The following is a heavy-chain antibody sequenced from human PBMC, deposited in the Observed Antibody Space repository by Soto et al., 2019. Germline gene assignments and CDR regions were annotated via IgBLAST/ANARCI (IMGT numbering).Heavy chain of an antibody. CDR2: IWYDGSNK. Sequence: GGSLRLSCAASGFTFSSYGMHWVRQAPGKGLEWVAVIWYDGSNKYYADSVKGRFTISRDNSKNTLYLQMNSLRAEDTAVYYCARDQWDSSGWYNPDLDYWGQGTLVTVSS. V-gene: IGHV3-33*01. J-gene: IGHJ4*02. D-gene: IGHD6-19*01. CDR3: ARDQWDSSGWYNPDLDY. CDR1: GFTFSSYG.